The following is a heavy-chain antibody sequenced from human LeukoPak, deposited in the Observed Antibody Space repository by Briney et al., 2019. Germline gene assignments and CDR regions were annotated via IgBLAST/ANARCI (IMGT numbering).Heavy chain of an antibody. CDR1: GGSFSGYY. J-gene: IGHJ4*02. CDR2: INHSGST. V-gene: IGHV4-34*01. D-gene: IGHD3-9*01. CDR3: ARGPRVGRYFDWLRPNFDY. Sequence: PSETLSLTCAVYGGSFSGYYWSWIRQPPGKGLEWIGEINHSGSTNYNPSLKSRVTISVDTSKNQFSLKLSSVTAANTAVYYCARGPRVGRYFDWLRPNFDYWGQGTLVTVSS.